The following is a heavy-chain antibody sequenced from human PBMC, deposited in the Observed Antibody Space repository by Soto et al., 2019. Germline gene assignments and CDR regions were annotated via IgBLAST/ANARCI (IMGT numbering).Heavy chain of an antibody. D-gene: IGHD5-12*01. Sequence: PSETLSLTCTVSGGSISSSSYYWGWIRQPPGKGLEWIGSIYYSGSTYYNPSLKSRVTISVDTSKNQFSLKLSSVTAADTAVYYCARLSDGYGYNYNWFDPWGQGTLVTVSS. J-gene: IGHJ5*02. CDR3: ARLSDGYGYNYNWFDP. CDR1: GGSISSSSYY. CDR2: IYYSGST. V-gene: IGHV4-39*01.